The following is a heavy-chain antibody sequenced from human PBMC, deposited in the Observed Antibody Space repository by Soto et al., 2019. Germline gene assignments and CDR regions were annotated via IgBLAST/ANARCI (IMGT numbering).Heavy chain of an antibody. J-gene: IGHJ6*02. CDR2: IWYDGSNK. V-gene: IGHV3-33*01. Sequence: QVQLVESGGGVAQPGRSLRLSCTVSGFTFSGHAMHWVRQAPGTGLEWVTQIWYDGSNKYYAESVKGRFTISRDNSKNTLYLQMNSLRVEDTAVYYWAREGQVLAPYALDVWGQGTSVTVS. CDR3: AREGQVLAPYALDV. CDR1: GFTFSGHA. D-gene: IGHD6-13*01.